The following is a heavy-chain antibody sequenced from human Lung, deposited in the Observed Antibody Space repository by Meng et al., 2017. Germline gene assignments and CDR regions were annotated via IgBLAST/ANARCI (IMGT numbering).Heavy chain of an antibody. CDR1: GFTFSSYS. CDR3: ARGRVVVAATPSDY. Sequence: EVQLVESGGGLCQPGGALRVSCAASGFTFSSYSMNWVRQAPGKGLEWVSSISSSSAYADSVKGRFTISRDNAKNSLYLQMNSLRAEDTTVYYCARGRVVVAATPSDYWGQGTLVTVSS. V-gene: IGHV3-21*01. CDR2: ISSSSA. D-gene: IGHD2-15*01. J-gene: IGHJ4*02.